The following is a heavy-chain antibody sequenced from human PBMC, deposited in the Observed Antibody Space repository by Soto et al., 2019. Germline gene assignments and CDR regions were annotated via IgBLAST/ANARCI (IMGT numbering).Heavy chain of an antibody. V-gene: IGHV1-2*02. CDR2: INPNSGGT. Sequence: ASVKVSCKASGYTFTGYYMHWVRQAPGQGLEWMGWINPNSGGTNYAQKFQGRVTMTRDTSISTAYMELSRLRSDDTAAYYCARDSRAVAGTFSAMDVWGQGATVTVSS. J-gene: IGHJ6*02. D-gene: IGHD6-19*01. CDR3: ARDSRAVAGTFSAMDV. CDR1: GYTFTGYY.